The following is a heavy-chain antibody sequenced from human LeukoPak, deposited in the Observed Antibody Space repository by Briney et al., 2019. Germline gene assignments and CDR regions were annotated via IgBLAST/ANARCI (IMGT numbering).Heavy chain of an antibody. CDR2: IYYSGST. CDR1: GGSISSGDYY. V-gene: IGHV4-30-4*08. J-gene: IGHJ5*02. CDR3: ARVVPAPIDWLDP. D-gene: IGHD2-2*02. Sequence: PSETLSLTCTVPGGSISSGDYYWSWIRQPPGKGLEWIGYIYYSGSTYYNPSLKSRVTISVDTSKNQFSLKLSSVTAADTAVHYCARVVPAPIDWLDPWGQGTLVTVSS.